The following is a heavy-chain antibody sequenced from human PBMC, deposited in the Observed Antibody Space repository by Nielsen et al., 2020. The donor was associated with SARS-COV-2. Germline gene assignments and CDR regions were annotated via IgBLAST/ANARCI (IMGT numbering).Heavy chain of an antibody. V-gene: IGHV1-46*01. Sequence: WVRQAPGQGLEWMGIINTTAGSTTYAQKFQGRVTMTRDTSTHTVFMELSSLRSEDTAVFYCARSAAGGKHFDSWGQGTLVTVSS. J-gene: IGHJ4*02. D-gene: IGHD6-13*01. CDR2: INTTAGST. CDR3: ARSAAGGKHFDS.